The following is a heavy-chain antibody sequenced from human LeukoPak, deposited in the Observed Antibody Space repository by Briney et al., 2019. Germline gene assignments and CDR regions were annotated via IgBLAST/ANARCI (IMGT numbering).Heavy chain of an antibody. D-gene: IGHD6-19*01. CDR2: IYSDGST. CDR3: AREKAGIAVAGTGEGFDY. J-gene: IGHJ4*02. Sequence: GGSLRPSCAASGFTVSNNYMSWVRQAPGKGLEWVSLIYSDGSTYYADSVKGRFTISRDNSKKTLYLQMNSLRAEDTAVYYCAREKAGIAVAGTGEGFDYWGQGTLVTVSS. CDR1: GFTVSNNY. V-gene: IGHV3-66*01.